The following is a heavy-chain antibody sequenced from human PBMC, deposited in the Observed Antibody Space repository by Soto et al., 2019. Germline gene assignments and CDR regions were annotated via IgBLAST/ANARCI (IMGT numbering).Heavy chain of an antibody. CDR3: ARVPNIVVVVAATPAWFDP. V-gene: IGHV1-69*01. CDR2: IIPIFGTA. Sequence: QVQLVQSGAEVKKPGSSVKVSCKASGGTFSSYAISWVRQAPGQGLEWMGGIIPIFGTANYAQKFQGRVTITADESTSTAYMALSSLRSEDTAVYYCARVPNIVVVVAATPAWFDPWGQGTLVTVSS. D-gene: IGHD2-15*01. J-gene: IGHJ5*02. CDR1: GGTFSSYA.